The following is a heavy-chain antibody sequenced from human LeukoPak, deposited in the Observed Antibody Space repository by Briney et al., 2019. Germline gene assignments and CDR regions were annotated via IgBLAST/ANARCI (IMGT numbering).Heavy chain of an antibody. V-gene: IGHV4-31*03. D-gene: IGHD3-10*01. CDR3: ARERDYYGSGSYSNWFDP. CDR1: GGSISSGGYY. J-gene: IGHJ5*02. CDR2: IYYSGST. Sequence: SQTLSLTCTVSGGSISSGGYYWSWIRQHPGKGLEWIGYIYYSGSTYYNPSLKSRVTISVDTSKNQFSLKLSSVTAADTAVYYCARERDYYGSGSYSNWFDPWGQGTLVTVSS.